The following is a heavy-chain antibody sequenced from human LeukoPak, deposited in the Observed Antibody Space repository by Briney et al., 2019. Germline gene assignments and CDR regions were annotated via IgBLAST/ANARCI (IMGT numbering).Heavy chain of an antibody. D-gene: IGHD3-3*01. Sequence: SETLSLTCSVSGGSITSSSYYWAWIRQPPGKGLEWIGYIYYSGSTYYNPSLKSRVTISVDTSKNQFSLKLSSVTAADTAVYYCARGGHYDFWSGYGLDYWGQGTLVTVSS. CDR2: IYYSGST. J-gene: IGHJ4*02. CDR3: ARGGHYDFWSGYGLDY. V-gene: IGHV4-30-4*08. CDR1: GGSITSSSYY.